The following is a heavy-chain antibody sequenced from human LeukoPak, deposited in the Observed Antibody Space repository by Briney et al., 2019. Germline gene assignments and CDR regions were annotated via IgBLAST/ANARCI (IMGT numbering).Heavy chain of an antibody. CDR3: AKESGLRVRYYDYVWGSYRGYYFDY. Sequence: GGSLRLACAAAGFTFSSYGMHWVRQAPGKGLEWVAFIRYDGSNKYYADSVKGRFTISRDNSKNTLYLQMNSLRAEDTAVYYCAKESGLRVRYYDYVWGSYRGYYFDYWGQGTLVTVSS. V-gene: IGHV3-30*02. J-gene: IGHJ4*02. CDR1: GFTFSSYG. D-gene: IGHD3-16*02. CDR2: IRYDGSNK.